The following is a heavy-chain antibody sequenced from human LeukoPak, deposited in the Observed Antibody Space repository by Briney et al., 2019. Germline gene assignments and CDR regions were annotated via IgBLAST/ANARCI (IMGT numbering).Heavy chain of an antibody. CDR2: IWYDGSNE. CDR3: AKSGVRAAADTNAFDI. J-gene: IGHJ3*02. Sequence: PGRSLRLSCAASGFTFSSYGMHWVRQAPGKGLEWVAVIWYDGSNENYADSVKGRFTISRDNSKNTLYLQMNSLRVEDTAVYYCAKSGVRAAADTNAFDIWGQGTMVTVPS. CDR1: GFTFSSYG. V-gene: IGHV3-33*03. D-gene: IGHD6-13*01.